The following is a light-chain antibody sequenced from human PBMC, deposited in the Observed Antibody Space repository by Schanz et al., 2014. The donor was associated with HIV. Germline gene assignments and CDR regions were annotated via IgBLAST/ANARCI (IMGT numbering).Light chain of an antibody. J-gene: IGKJ2*01. V-gene: IGKV3-15*01. Sequence: EIVMTQSPVALSVSPGERATLSCRASQSISFNLAWYQQKPGQSPRLLIYDAATRATGIPARFSGSGSGTEFTLTISSLQSDDFATYYCQSSFSNTFGQGTKVEI. CDR1: QSISFN. CDR2: DAA. CDR3: QSSFSNT.